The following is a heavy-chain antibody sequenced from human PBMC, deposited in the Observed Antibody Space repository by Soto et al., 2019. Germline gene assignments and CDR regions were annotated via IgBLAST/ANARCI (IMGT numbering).Heavy chain of an antibody. J-gene: IGHJ4*02. V-gene: IGHV4-59*12. CDR3: ARVVLEWPRAFDY. CDR2: IYYSGST. Sequence: SETLSHTCTVSCGSISSYYLSWIRQPPGKVLECIWYIYYSGSTYYNPSLKSRVTISVDTSKNQFSLKLSSVTAADTAVYYCARVVLEWPRAFDYWGQGTLVTVSS. CDR1: CGSISSYY. D-gene: IGHD3-3*01.